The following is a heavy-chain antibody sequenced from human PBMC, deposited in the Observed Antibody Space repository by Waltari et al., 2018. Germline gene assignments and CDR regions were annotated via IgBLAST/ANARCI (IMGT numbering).Heavy chain of an antibody. CDR2: VHRSGRT. Sequence: QLQLQQSGPGLVKPSESLYLTCAVSGDSMTTNYWWSWVRQSPGKGLEWIGQVHRSGRTNYNPSLASRVTVSIDTSNKQFSLELPSPTAADTAMYYCACDRGRGLYLDSWGQGTLVTVSP. D-gene: IGHD2-15*01. CDR3: ACDRGRGLYLDS. V-gene: IGHV4-4*02. CDR1: GDSMTTNYW. J-gene: IGHJ4*02.